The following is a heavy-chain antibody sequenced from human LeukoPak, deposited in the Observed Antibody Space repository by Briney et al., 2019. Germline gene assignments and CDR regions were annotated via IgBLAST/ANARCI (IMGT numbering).Heavy chain of an antibody. CDR1: GFTFSTYS. Sequence: SGGSLRLSCAASGFTFSTYSMNWVRQAPGKGLEWVSTIRSGSGYIYYADSVKGRFTISRDDAMKSLYLQMNSLRAEDTAIYYCARDVGAFDIWGQGKMVTVSS. V-gene: IGHV3-21*01. CDR3: ARDVGAFDI. CDR2: IRSGSGYI. J-gene: IGHJ3*02.